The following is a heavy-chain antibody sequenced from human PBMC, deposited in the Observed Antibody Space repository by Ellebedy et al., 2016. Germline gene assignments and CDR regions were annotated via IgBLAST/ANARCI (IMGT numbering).Heavy chain of an antibody. J-gene: IGHJ6*02. CDR2: IYWDDDK. Sequence: SGPTLVXPTHTLTLACNFSGFSLTTTGVGVGWIRQPPGKPLEWLAPIYWDDDKRYSPSLQSRLTLTKDTPRNQVVLTMTDMNPEDTGTYYCAHTSSYYYGVDVWGQGTTVTVSS. CDR1: GFSLTTTGVG. CDR3: AHTSSYYYGVDV. V-gene: IGHV2-5*02.